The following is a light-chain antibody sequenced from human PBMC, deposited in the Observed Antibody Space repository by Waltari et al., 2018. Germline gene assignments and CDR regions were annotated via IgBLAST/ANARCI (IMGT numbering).Light chain of an antibody. CDR3: SSYTSSSTPFLV. CDR2: EVS. CDR1: SSDVGGYNY. Sequence: QSALTQPASVSGSPGQSITISCTGTSSDVGGYNYASWYQQHPGKAPKLMIYEVSYRPSVVSNRFSGSKSGNTASLTISGLQAEDEADYYCSSYTSSSTPFLVFGGGTKLTVL. J-gene: IGLJ2*01. V-gene: IGLV2-14*01.